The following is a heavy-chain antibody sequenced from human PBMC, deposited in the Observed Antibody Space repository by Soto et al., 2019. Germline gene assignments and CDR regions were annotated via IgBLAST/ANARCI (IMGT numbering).Heavy chain of an antibody. CDR1: GGSISSTTYY. J-gene: IGHJ4*02. V-gene: IGHV4-39*01. Sequence: SETLPLTCTVSGGSISSTTYYWGWIRQPPGKGLEWIGSIYYTGSTHYNPALKSRVTISVDTSKNQFSLKLSSVTAADTAVYYCARHPTIAELMVYATHYFDHWGQGTLVTVSS. D-gene: IGHD2-8*01. CDR2: IYYTGST. CDR3: ARHPTIAELMVYATHYFDH.